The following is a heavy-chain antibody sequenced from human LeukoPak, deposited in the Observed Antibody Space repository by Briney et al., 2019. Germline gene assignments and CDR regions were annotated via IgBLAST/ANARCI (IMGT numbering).Heavy chain of an antibody. CDR2: IYYSGST. V-gene: IGHV4-31*03. CDR1: GGSISSGGYY. J-gene: IGHJ4*02. Sequence: SETLSLTCTVSGGSISSGGYYWSWIRQHPGKGLEWIGYIYYSGSTYYNPSLKSRVTISVDTSKNQFSLKLSSVTAADTAVYYCARGGWDYYDSSGYYYLDYWGQGTLVTVSS. CDR3: ARGGWDYYDSSGYYYLDY. D-gene: IGHD3-22*01.